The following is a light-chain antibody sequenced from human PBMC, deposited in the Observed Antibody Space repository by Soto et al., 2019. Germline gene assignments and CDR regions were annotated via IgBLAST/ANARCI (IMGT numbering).Light chain of an antibody. CDR3: QQYGSSPT. CDR1: QSVSSSY. J-gene: IGKJ4*01. V-gene: IGKV3-20*01. CDR2: GAS. Sequence: EIVLTQSPGTLSLSPGERATLSCRASQSVSSSYLAWYQQKPGQAPRLLIYGASSRATGISDRFSGSGSGTDVTLTISRLEAEGVAVCYSQQYGSSPTFGGGPKVEIK.